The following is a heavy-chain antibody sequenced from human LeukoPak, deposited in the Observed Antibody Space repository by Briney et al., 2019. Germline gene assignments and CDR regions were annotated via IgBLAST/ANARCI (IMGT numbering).Heavy chain of an antibody. Sequence: SETLSLTCSVSGDSINGGGYYWSWIRQRPGKGLEWIGYIYSSQTAYYSPSLKSRAAISLDTSRSQFSLKLTSVTAADTAMYFCARREGYGYTYFFDYWGQGTLVSVSS. CDR2: IYSSQTA. CDR1: GDSINGGGYY. J-gene: IGHJ4*02. CDR3: ARREGYGYTYFFDY. V-gene: IGHV4-31*03. D-gene: IGHD5-24*01.